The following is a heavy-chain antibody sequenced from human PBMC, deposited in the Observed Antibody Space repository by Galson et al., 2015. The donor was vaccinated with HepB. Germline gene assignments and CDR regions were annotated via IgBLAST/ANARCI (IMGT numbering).Heavy chain of an antibody. J-gene: IGHJ4*02. CDR1: GLTFNNFA. CDR2: ISGSGRTT. D-gene: IGHD5-12*01. CDR3: AKGEPTILVLIVRYLDD. Sequence: SLRLSCAVSGLTFNNFAMTWVRQAPGKGLEWVSTISGSGRTTYYATSVKGRFTVSRDDSKNTLYLHMSSLRAEDTAVYYCAKGEPTILVLIVRYLDDWGQGTLVTVSS. V-gene: IGHV3-23*01.